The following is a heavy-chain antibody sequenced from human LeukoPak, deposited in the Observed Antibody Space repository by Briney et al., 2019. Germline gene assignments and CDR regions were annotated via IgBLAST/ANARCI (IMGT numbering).Heavy chain of an antibody. CDR1: GYTFTSYG. J-gene: IGHJ6*02. CDR2: ISAYNGNS. CDR3: ARARAMAADYYYYGMDV. V-gene: IGHV1-18*01. Sequence: ASVKVSCKASGYTFTSYGISWVRQAPGQGLEWMGWISAYNGNSNYAQKLQGRVTMTTDTSTSTAYMELRSLRSDDTAVYYCARARAMAADYYYYGMDVWGQGTTVTVSS. D-gene: IGHD5-18*01.